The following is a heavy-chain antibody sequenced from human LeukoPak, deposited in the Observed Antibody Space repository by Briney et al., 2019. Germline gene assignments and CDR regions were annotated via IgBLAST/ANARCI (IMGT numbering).Heavy chain of an antibody. Sequence: SETLSLTCTVSSASISNYYWGWIRQSPGKGLEWIGYIQNTGDTTYNPSLKSRVSISKDMSNNQFSLQSRSVTAADTAVYYCVKHGSGWSFDYWGQGTLVTVSS. D-gene: IGHD6-19*01. CDR1: SASISNYY. CDR2: IQNTGDT. V-gene: IGHV4-59*01. J-gene: IGHJ4*02. CDR3: VKHGSGWSFDY.